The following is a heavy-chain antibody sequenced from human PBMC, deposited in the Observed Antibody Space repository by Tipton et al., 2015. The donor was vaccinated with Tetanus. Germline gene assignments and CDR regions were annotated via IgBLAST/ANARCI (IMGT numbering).Heavy chain of an antibody. CDR2: ISASGHPI. D-gene: IGHD3-3*01. J-gene: IGHJ4*02. CDR1: GFSLSDYW. V-gene: IGHV3-11*01. CDR3: ARANFDFSKKGPFDS. Sequence: GSLRLSCAASGFSLSDYWMSWIRQTPGKGLEWVAYISASGHPIFYTDSVKGRFTISTDNTKNHLYLQMNSLRVEDTGLYFCARANFDFSKKGPFDSWGQGILVIVSA.